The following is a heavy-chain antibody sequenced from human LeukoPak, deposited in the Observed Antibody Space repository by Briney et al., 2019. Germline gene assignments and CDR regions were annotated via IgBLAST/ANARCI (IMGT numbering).Heavy chain of an antibody. CDR3: ARVYYDHVMGPTTHFDY. Sequence: GGSLRLSCAASGFXFDDYGISWVRQAPGKGLEWVSGINWNGGSTGYADSVKGRFTISRDNAKNSLYLQMNSLRAEDTALYYCARVYYDHVMGPTTHFDYWGQGTLVAVSS. D-gene: IGHD3-16*01. CDR2: INWNGGST. V-gene: IGHV3-20*04. CDR1: GFXFDDYG. J-gene: IGHJ4*02.